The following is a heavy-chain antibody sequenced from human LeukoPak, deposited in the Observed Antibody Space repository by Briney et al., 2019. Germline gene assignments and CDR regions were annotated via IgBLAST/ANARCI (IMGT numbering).Heavy chain of an antibody. D-gene: IGHD3-22*01. CDR1: GYTFTSYD. Sequence: GASVKVSCKASGYTFTSYDINWVRQATGQGLEWMGWMNPNSGNTGYAQKFQGRVTMTRDTSISTAYMELSRLRSDDTAVYYCARDRVDGYYYDSSGYSGGVDYWGQGTLVTVSS. CDR2: MNPNSGNT. CDR3: ARDRVDGYYYDSSGYSGGVDY. J-gene: IGHJ4*02. V-gene: IGHV1-8*02.